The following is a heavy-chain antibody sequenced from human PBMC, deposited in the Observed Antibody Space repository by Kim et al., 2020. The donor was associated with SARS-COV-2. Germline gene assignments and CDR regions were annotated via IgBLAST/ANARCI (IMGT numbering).Heavy chain of an antibody. CDR2: IWYAGGDK. J-gene: IGHJ1*01. CDR3: AKEQATRYSGDCLPLDS. V-gene: IGHV3-33*06. CDR1: GFSFSNYG. Sequence: GGSLRLSCAASGFSFSNYGMHWVRQAPGRGLEWVAVIWYAGGDKYYADSVKGRFTISRDNSKNTLYLQMNSLRAEDTALYFCAKEQATRYSGDCLPLDSWGQGTLVTVSS. D-gene: IGHD2-21*02.